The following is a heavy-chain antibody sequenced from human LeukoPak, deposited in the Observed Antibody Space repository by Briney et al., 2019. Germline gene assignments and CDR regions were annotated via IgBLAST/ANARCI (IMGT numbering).Heavy chain of an antibody. V-gene: IGHV3-23*01. CDR1: GFTFSSHW. CDR3: AKDGVFGYYYDSSGYFDY. Sequence: LPGGSLRLSCAASGFTFSSHWMSWVRQAPGKGLEWVSAISGSGGSTYYADSVKGRFTISRDNSKNTLYLQMNSLRAEDTAVYYCAKDGVFGYYYDSSGYFDYWGQGTLVTVSS. J-gene: IGHJ4*02. D-gene: IGHD3-22*01. CDR2: ISGSGGST.